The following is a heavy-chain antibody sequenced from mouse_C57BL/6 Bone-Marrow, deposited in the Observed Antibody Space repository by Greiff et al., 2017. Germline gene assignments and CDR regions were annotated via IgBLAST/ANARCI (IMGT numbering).Heavy chain of an antibody. V-gene: IGHV1-82*01. CDR1: GYAFSSSW. D-gene: IGHD2-2*01. J-gene: IGHJ2*01. Sequence: VQLQQSGPELVKPGASVKISCKASGYAFSSSWMNWVKQRPGKGLEWIGRIYPGDGDINYNGKFKGKATLTADKSSSTAYMQLSSLTSEDSAVYFCALWLRRGNYVDYWGQGTTLTVSS. CDR2: IYPGDGDI. CDR3: ALWLRRGNYVDY.